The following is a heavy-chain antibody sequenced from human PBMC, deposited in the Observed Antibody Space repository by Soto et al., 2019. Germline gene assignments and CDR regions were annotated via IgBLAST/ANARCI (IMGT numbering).Heavy chain of an antibody. V-gene: IGHV5-51*01. CDR1: GYNFTNSW. J-gene: IGHJ6*04. CDR2: IYPDDSDT. Sequence: GESLKISCKGSGYNFTNSWIGWVRQMPWKGLECLGIIYPDDSDTRYSPSLQGQVTISADKSISTAYLQWSSLKASDTAMYYCARHGIPGYCSGGSCRAVYYYGMDVSAKGNTVPVYS. CDR3: ARHGIPGYCSGGSCRAVYYYGMDV. D-gene: IGHD2-15*01.